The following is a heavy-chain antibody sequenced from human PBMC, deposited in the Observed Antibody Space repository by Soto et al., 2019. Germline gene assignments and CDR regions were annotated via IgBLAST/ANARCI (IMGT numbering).Heavy chain of an antibody. V-gene: IGHV4-39*01. CDR3: ARRGGVGATTFDY. J-gene: IGHJ4*02. D-gene: IGHD1-26*01. CDR2: IYHSGSS. Sequence: PSETLSLTCTVSGGSISSSSYYWGWIRQPPGKGLEWIGNIYHSGSSYYNPSLKSRVTISVDTSKNQFSLKLSSVTAADTAVYYCARRGGVGATTFDYWGQGTLVTVSS. CDR1: GGSISSSSYY.